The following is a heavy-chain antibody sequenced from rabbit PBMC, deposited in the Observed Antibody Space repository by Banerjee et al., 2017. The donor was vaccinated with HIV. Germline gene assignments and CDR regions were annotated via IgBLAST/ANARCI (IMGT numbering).Heavy chain of an antibody. Sequence: QQHLEESGGGLVKAGGTLTLTCKASGIDFSGLYYMCWVRQAPGRGLELIACIYTTSGSTWYASWVNGRFTISRSTSLNTVTLKMTSLTAADTATHFCARGSDCTYGYTDCAFRLWGPGTLVTVS. D-gene: IGHD6-1*01. CDR1: GIDFSGLYY. V-gene: IGHV1S43*01. CDR3: ARGSDCTYGYTDCAFRL. CDR2: IYTTSGST. J-gene: IGHJ4*01.